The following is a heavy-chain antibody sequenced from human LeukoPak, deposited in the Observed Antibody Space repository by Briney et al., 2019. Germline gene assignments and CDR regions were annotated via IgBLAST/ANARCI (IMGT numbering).Heavy chain of an antibody. CDR1: GYTFTGYY. Sequence: ASVKVSCKASGYTFTGYYMHWVRQAPGQGLEWMGWINPKSGGTNYAQKFQGRVTMTRDTSINTAYMELSRLRSDDTAVYYCARERNVGATPNDYFDYWGQGTLVTVSS. V-gene: IGHV1-2*02. CDR2: INPKSGGT. D-gene: IGHD1-26*01. CDR3: ARERNVGATPNDYFDY. J-gene: IGHJ4*02.